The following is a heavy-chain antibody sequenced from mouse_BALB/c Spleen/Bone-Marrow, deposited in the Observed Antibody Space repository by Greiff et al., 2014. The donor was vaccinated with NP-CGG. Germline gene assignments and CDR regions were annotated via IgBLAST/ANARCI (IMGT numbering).Heavy chain of an antibody. D-gene: IGHD2-14*01. CDR3: AQGYDWAMDY. V-gene: IGHV14-3*02. CDR1: GFNIKDTY. J-gene: IGHJ4*01. Sequence: VQLQQSGAELVKPGASVKLSCTASGFNIKDTYMHWVKQRPEQGLEWIGRIDPANGNTKYDPKSQGKATITADTSSNTAYLQLNSLTFEDTAVYYCAQGYDWAMDYWGQGTSVTVSS. CDR2: IDPANGNT.